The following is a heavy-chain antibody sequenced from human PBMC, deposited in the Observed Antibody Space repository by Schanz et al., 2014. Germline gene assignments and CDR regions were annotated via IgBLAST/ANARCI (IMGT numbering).Heavy chain of an antibody. V-gene: IGHV4-59*01. CDR1: GGSISSYY. CDR3: VGKSLTSWKNSYYALDV. CDR2: VFYSGTT. J-gene: IGHJ6*02. Sequence: QVQLQQWGAGLLKPSETLSLTCTVSGGSISSYYWSWIRQSPGRGLEWIGFVFYSGTTNYNPSLRGRVTMSIDTSKNYFSLNLTSLTPADTAVYYCVGKSLTSWKNSYYALDVWGQGTTVTVS. D-gene: IGHD2-2*01.